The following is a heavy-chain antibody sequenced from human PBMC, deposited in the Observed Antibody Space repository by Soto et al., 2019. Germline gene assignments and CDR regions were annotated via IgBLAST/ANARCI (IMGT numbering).Heavy chain of an antibody. V-gene: IGHV3-21*01. D-gene: IGHD2-2*02. Sequence: ESGGGLVKPGGSLRLSCAASGFTFSSYSMNWVRQAPGKGLEWVSSISSSSSYIYYADSVKGRFTISRDNAKNSLYLQMNSLRAEDTAVYYCARDPGGYCSSTSCYKDYYFDYWGQGTLVTVSS. CDR2: ISSSSSYI. CDR3: ARDPGGYCSSTSCYKDYYFDY. J-gene: IGHJ4*02. CDR1: GFTFSSYS.